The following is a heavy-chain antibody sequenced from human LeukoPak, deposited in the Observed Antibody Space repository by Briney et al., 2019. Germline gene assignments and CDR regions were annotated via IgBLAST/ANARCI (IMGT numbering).Heavy chain of an antibody. CDR2: INPSGGST. J-gene: IGHJ4*02. CDR1: GYTFTSYY. CDR3: AGERSITIVRFEFDY. Sequence: ASVKVSCKASGYTFTSYYMHWVRQAPGQGLEWMGIINPSGGSTSYAQKFQGRVTMTRDTSTSTVYMELSSLRSEDTAVYYCAGERSITIVRFEFDYWGQGTLVTVSS. D-gene: IGHD3-3*01. V-gene: IGHV1-46*03.